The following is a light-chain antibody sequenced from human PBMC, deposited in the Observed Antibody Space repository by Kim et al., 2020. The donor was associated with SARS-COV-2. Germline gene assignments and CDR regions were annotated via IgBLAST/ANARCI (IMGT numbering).Light chain of an antibody. Sequence: SYELTQPPSVSVAPGKTARITCGGNNIGSTSVHWYQQKAGQAPVLVIYYDSDRPSGIPERFSGSNSGNTAILTISRVEAGDEADYYCQVWDSSSDHYVFG. CDR1: NIGSTS. V-gene: IGLV3-21*04. CDR2: YDS. CDR3: QVWDSSSDHYV. J-gene: IGLJ1*01.